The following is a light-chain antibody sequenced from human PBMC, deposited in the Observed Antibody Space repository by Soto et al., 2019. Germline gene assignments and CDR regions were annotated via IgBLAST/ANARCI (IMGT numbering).Light chain of an antibody. CDR2: GAS. Sequence: EIVMTQSPATLSVSPGERATLSCRASQSVSSNLAWYQQKPGQAPRLLIYGASTRATGIPARFSGSGSRTEFTLTISSLQSEDFAVYYCQQYNNWPPYTFGQGTTLEIK. CDR3: QQYNNWPPYT. V-gene: IGKV3-15*01. J-gene: IGKJ2*01. CDR1: QSVSSN.